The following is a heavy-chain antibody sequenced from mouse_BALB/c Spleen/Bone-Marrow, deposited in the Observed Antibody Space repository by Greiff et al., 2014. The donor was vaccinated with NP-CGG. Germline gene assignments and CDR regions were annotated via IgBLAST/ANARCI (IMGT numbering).Heavy chain of an antibody. V-gene: IGHV1-9*01. D-gene: IGHD3-1*01. CDR1: GYTFSSYW. J-gene: IGHJ3*01. CDR2: ILPGSGST. CDR3: ARELGLRLAY. Sequence: QVQLKQSGAELMKPGASVKISCKTSGYTFSSYWIEWVKQRPGHGLWWIGEILPGSGSTNSNEKFKGKATFTADTSSNTAYMQLSSLTSEDSAVYYCARELGLRLAYWGQGTLVTVSA.